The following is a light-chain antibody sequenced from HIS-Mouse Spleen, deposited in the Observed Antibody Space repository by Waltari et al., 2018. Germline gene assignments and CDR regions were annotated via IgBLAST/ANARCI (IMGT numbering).Light chain of an antibody. CDR1: SSNIGSNT. CDR2: SNN. V-gene: IGLV1-44*01. CDR3: AAWDDSLNGVV. Sequence: QSVLTQPPSASGTPGQRVTISCSGSSSNIGSNTVNWYQQRPGTAPKLLIYSNNQRPSGVPARFSGSKSGTSASLAISGLQSEDEADYYCAAWDDSLNGVVFGGGTKLTVL. J-gene: IGLJ2*01.